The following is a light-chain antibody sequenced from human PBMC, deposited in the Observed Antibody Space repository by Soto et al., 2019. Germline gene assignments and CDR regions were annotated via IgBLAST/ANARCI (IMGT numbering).Light chain of an antibody. V-gene: IGKV3-11*01. CDR3: QQRSNWPRGFT. CDR2: DAS. Sequence: EIVLTQSPATLSLSPGERATLSCRASQSVSSYLAWYQQKPGQAPRLLIYDASNRATGIPARFSGSGSGTDFTLTISSLEPEDFAGYHCQQRSNWPRGFTFGPGTQVDIK. J-gene: IGKJ3*01. CDR1: QSVSSY.